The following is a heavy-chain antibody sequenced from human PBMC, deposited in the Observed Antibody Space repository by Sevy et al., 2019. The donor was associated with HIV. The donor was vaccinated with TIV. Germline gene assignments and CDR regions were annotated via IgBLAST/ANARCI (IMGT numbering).Heavy chain of an antibody. J-gene: IGHJ4*02. CDR1: GYTFTGYY. Sequence: AAVKVSCKASGYTFTGYYMHWVRQAPGQGLERRGRINPNSRGTNYAQKFQGRVTMTRDKSISTAYMELSRLRSDDTAVYYCARAHWNAVHLDYWGQGTLVIVSS. CDR2: INPNSRGT. V-gene: IGHV1-2*06. D-gene: IGHD1-1*01. CDR3: ARAHWNAVHLDY.